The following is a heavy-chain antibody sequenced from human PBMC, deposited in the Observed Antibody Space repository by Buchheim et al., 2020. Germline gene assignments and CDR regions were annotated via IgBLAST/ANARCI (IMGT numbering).Heavy chain of an antibody. CDR1: GGSVSSGSYH. CDR3: ASDYYYDSSGYLG. Sequence: QVQLQESGPGLVKPSETLSLTCTVSGGSVSSGSYHWSWIRQPPGKGLEWIGYIYYSGSTNYNPSLKSRVTISVDTSKNQFSLKLSSVTAADTAVYYCASDYYYDSSGYLGWGQGTL. V-gene: IGHV4-61*01. J-gene: IGHJ4*02. CDR2: IYYSGST. D-gene: IGHD3-22*01.